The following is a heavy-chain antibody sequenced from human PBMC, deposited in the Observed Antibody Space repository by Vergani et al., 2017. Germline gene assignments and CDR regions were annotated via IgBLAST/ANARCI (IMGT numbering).Heavy chain of an antibody. CDR2: ISSSSSYI. CDR1: GFTFSSYS. J-gene: IGHJ2*01. V-gene: IGHV3-21*01. D-gene: IGHD6-13*01. Sequence: EVQLVESGGGLVKPGGSLRLSCAASGFTFSSYSMNWVRQAPGKGLEWVSSISSSSSYIYYADSVKGRFTISRDNAKNSLYLQMNSLRAEDTAVYYCASSAGLHRLYWYFDLWGRGTLVTVSS. CDR3: ASSAGLHRLYWYFDL.